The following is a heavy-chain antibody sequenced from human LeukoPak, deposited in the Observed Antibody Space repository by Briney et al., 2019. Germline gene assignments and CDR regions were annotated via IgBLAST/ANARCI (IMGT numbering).Heavy chain of an antibody. CDR1: GFIVSSNY. CDR3: AREDSTKGMDV. CDR2: IYSGGST. V-gene: IGHV3-53*01. J-gene: IGHJ6*02. Sequence: GGSLRLSCAASGFIVSSNYMSWVRQAPGKGLEWVSVIYSGGSTYYADSVKGRFTISRDNSKNTLYLQMNSLRAEDTAVYYCAREDSTKGMDVWGQGTTVTVSS. D-gene: IGHD2-2*01.